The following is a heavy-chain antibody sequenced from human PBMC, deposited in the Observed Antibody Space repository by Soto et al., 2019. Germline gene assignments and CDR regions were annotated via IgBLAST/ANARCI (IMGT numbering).Heavy chain of an antibody. J-gene: IGHJ4*02. V-gene: IGHV4-34*01. CDR2: INHSGST. Sequence: SETLSLTCAVYGGSFSGYYWSWIRQPPGKGLEWIGEINHSGSTNYNPSLKSRVTISVDTSKNQFSLKLSSVTAADTAVYYCARGLSSPGPFDYWGQGNLVTVSS. CDR3: ARGLSSPGPFDY. CDR1: GGSFSGYY. D-gene: IGHD6-13*01.